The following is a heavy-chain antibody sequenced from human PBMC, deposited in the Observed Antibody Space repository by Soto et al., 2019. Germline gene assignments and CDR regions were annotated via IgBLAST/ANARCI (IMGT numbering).Heavy chain of an antibody. CDR1: GGSISSYY. V-gene: IGHV4-59*08. J-gene: IGHJ4*02. D-gene: IGHD3-9*01. CDR3: ARSPGLTGYYKGLDFDY. Sequence: SETLSLTCTVSGGSISSYYWSWIRQPPGKGLEWIGYIYYSGSTNYNPSLKSRVTISVDTSKNQFSLKLSSVTAADTAVYYCARSPGLTGYYKGLDFDYWGQGALVTVSS. CDR2: IYYSGST.